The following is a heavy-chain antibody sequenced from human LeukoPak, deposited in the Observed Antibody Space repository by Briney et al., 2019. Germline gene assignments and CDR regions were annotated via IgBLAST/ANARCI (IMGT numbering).Heavy chain of an antibody. Sequence: ASVKLSCEASGCTFSSYAISWVRQAPGQGLEWMGGIIPIFGTTNYAQKFQGRVTITADKSTSTAYMELSSLRSEDTAVYYCARVISYDSSGYYSHFDYWGQGTLVTVS. CDR1: GCTFSSYA. J-gene: IGHJ4*02. CDR2: IIPIFGTT. CDR3: ARVISYDSSGYYSHFDY. V-gene: IGHV1-69*06. D-gene: IGHD3-22*01.